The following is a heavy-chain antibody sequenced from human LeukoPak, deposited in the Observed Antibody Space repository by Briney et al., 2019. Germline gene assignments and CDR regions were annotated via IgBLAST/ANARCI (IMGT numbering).Heavy chain of an antibody. CDR2: IYHSGIT. CDR3: AREISGSYPGVYYYGLDV. CDR1: GGSIINNNW. D-gene: IGHD1-26*01. Sequence: SETLSLTCAVSGGSIINNNWWTWVRQSPGKGLEWIGEIYHSGITNYNPSLKSRVAISVDRSKSQFSLKLSSVTAADTAVYYCAREISGSYPGVYYYGLDVWGRGTTVTVSS. V-gene: IGHV4-4*02. J-gene: IGHJ6*02.